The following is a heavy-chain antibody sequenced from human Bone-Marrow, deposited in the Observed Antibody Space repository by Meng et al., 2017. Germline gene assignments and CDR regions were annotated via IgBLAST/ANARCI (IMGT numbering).Heavy chain of an antibody. CDR1: GFTVSSKY. Sequence: GQLVATGGGLIQPGGSLRLSCAASGFTVSSKYMSWVRQSPGKGLEWVSVMYSGGDTHYTDSVKGRFTISRDNSKNTLYLQMNNLRAEDTAVYYCATGETRYWFDPWGQGTLVTVSS. V-gene: IGHV3-53*02. CDR2: MYSGGDT. D-gene: IGHD1-26*01. CDR3: ATGETRYWFDP. J-gene: IGHJ5*02.